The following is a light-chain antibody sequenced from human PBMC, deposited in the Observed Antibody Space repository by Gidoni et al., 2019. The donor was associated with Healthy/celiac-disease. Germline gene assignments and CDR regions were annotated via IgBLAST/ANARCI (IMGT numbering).Light chain of an antibody. CDR1: QSVSSY. CDR3: QQRSNWPPWT. CDR2: DAS. V-gene: IGKV3-11*01. J-gene: IGKJ1*01. Sequence: EIVLTQSPATLSLSPGERATLSCRASQSVSSYLAWYQQKPGKAPRLLIYDASNRATGIPDRFSGSGSGTDFTLTISSLEPEDFAVYYCQQRSNWPPWTFGQGTKVEIK.